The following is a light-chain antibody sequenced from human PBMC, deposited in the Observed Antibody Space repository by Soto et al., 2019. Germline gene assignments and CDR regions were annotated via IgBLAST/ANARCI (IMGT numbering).Light chain of an antibody. CDR3: QQYNNWPPIT. V-gene: IGKV3-15*01. J-gene: IGKJ5*01. CDR1: HSVSSI. Sequence: EIVVTQSPATLSVSAGESTTLTCRVSHSVSSILAWYQQKPRQAPRLLICGASTRATGIPARFSGSGSGTEFTLTISSLQSEDFAVYYCQQYNNWPPITFGQGTRLEIK. CDR2: GAS.